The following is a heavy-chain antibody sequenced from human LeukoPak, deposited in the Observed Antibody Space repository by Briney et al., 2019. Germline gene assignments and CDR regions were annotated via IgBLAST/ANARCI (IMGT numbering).Heavy chain of an antibody. V-gene: IGHV4-34*01. CDR1: GGSFSGHY. J-gene: IGHJ5*02. Sequence: SETLSLTCAVYGGSFSGHYWSWIRQPPGKGLEWIGEINHSGSTNYNPSLKSRVTISVDTSKNQFSLKLSSVTAADTAVYYCARYERSLRWFDPWGQGTLVTVSS. CDR3: ARYERSLRWFDP. CDR2: INHSGST. D-gene: IGHD4-17*01.